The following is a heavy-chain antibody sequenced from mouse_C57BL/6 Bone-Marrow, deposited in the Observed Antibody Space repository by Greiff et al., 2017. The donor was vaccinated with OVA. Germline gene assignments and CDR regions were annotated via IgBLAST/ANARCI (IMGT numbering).Heavy chain of an antibody. CDR2: ISNGGGST. CDR3: ARRGYDYEGYFDY. D-gene: IGHD2-4*01. Sequence: EVKLVESGGGLVQPGGSLKLSCAASGFTFSDYYMYWVRQTPEKRLEWVAYISNGGGSTYYPDTVKGRFTISRDNAKNTLYLQMSRLKSEDTAMYYCARRGYDYEGYFDYWGQGTTLTVSS. CDR1: GFTFSDYY. V-gene: IGHV5-12*01. J-gene: IGHJ2*01.